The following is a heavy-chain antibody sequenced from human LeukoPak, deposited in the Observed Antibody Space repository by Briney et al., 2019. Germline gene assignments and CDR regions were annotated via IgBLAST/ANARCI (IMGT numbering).Heavy chain of an antibody. V-gene: IGHV3-23*01. J-gene: IGHJ4*02. CDR1: GFTFSSYA. CDR2: ISGSGGST. D-gene: IGHD6-19*01. CDR3: VKGLLAVAGPIQIDY. Sequence: GGSLRLSCAASGFTFSSYAMSWVRQAPGKGLEWVSAISGSGGSTYYADSVKGRFTISRDNSKNTLYLQMNSLRANDTAVYYCVKGLLAVAGPIQIDYWGQGTLVTVSS.